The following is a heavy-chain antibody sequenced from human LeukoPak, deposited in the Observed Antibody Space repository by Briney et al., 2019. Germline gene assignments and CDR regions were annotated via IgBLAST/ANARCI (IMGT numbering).Heavy chain of an antibody. V-gene: IGHV4-30-4*01. Sequence: SETLSLTCTVSGGSISSGDDYWSWIRQPPGKGLEWIGYIYYSGSTYYNPSLKSRVTISVDTSKNQFSLKLSSVTAADTAVYYCASTIDGDYAYWGQGTLVTVSS. CDR1: GGSISSGDDY. CDR2: IYYSGST. J-gene: IGHJ4*02. CDR3: ASTIDGDYAY. D-gene: IGHD4-17*01.